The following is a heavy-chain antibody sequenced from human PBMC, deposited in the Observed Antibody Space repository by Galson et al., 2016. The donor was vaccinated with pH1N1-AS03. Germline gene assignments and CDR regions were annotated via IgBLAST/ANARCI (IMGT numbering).Heavy chain of an antibody. CDR3: ARSPGDYFYSLGIDV. Sequence: PALVKPTQTLTLTCTFSGFSLTTDKMCVTWIRQPPGKALEWLSRIDWDDDGYYSRSLRTRLTISKDTSQNQVVLTMTNMDPADTGTYFCARSPGDYFYSLGIDVWGQGTTVTVS. CDR2: IDWDDDG. CDR1: GFSLTTDKMC. V-gene: IGHV2-70*11. J-gene: IGHJ6*02.